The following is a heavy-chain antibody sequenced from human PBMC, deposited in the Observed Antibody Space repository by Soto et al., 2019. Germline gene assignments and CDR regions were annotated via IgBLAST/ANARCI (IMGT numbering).Heavy chain of an antibody. J-gene: IGHJ1*01. Sequence: LRLSCAASGFTFSSYAMHWVRQAPGKGLEWVAVISYDGSNKYYADSVKGRFTISRDNSKNTLYLQMNSLRAEDTAVYYCARAAADIAEYFQHWGQGTLVTVSS. CDR3: ARAAADIAEYFQH. V-gene: IGHV3-30-3*01. CDR2: ISYDGSNK. CDR1: GFTFSSYA. D-gene: IGHD6-13*01.